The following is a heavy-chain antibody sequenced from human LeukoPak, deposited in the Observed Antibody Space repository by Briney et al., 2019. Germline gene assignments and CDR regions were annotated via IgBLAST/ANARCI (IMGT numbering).Heavy chain of an antibody. V-gene: IGHV4-34*01. CDR2: INHSGST. D-gene: IGHD2-2*01. CDR1: GGSFSGYY. Sequence: SETLSLTCAVYGGSFSGYYWSWIRQPPGKGLEWIGEINHSGSTNYNPSLKSRVTISVDTSKNQFSLKLGSVTAADTAVYYCARGVLHCSSTSCRSYYMDVWGKGTTVTVSS. CDR3: ARGVLHCSSTSCRSYYMDV. J-gene: IGHJ6*03.